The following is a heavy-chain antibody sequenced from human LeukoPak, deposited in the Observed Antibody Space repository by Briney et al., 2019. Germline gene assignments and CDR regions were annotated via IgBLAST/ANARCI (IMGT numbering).Heavy chain of an antibody. CDR2: VTSSGRYI. J-gene: IGHJ4*02. D-gene: IGHD4-17*01. Sequence: GGSLRLSCAASGFTFSDYSMNWVRQAPGKGLEWISTVTSSGRYIYYADSVKGRFSISRDNAEKSLYLQMNSLRAEDTAVYYCAKVPYGDYSDYWGQGTLVTVSS. CDR3: AKVPYGDYSDY. V-gene: IGHV3-21*01. CDR1: GFTFSDYS.